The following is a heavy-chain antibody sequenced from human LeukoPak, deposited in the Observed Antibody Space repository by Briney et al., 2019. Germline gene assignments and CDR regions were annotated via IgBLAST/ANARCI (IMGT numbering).Heavy chain of an antibody. CDR3: ARQGPLYYYDGSGYYYVWFDP. D-gene: IGHD3-22*01. CDR1: GGSISSYY. Sequence: PSETLSLTCTVSGGSISSYYWSWIRQPPGKGLEWIGYIYYSGSTYYNPSLKSRATISVDTSKSQFSLKLSSVTAADTAVYYCARQGPLYYYDGSGYYYVWFDPWGQGTLVTVSS. CDR2: IYYSGST. V-gene: IGHV4-59*06. J-gene: IGHJ5*02.